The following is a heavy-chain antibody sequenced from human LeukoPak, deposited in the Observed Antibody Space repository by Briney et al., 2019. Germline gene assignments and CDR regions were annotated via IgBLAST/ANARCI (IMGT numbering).Heavy chain of an antibody. V-gene: IGHV4-39*07. J-gene: IGHJ4*02. D-gene: IGHD3-22*01. CDR2: IYYRGST. Sequence: SETLSLTCTVSGGSISSRSYYWGWIRQPPGKGLEWIGSIYYRGSTYYNPSLKSRVTISLDTSKNQFSLKLSSVTAADTAGYFCARDSTAYDSSGYYDYWGQGAVVTVSS. CDR3: ARDSTAYDSSGYYDY. CDR1: GGSISSRSYY.